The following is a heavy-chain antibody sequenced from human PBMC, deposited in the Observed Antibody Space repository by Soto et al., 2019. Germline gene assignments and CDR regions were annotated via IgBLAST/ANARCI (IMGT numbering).Heavy chain of an antibody. CDR3: ARPIAVAGTMIGQFDY. Sequence: SVKVSCKASGGTFSSYAISWVRQAPGQGLEWMGGIIPIFGTANYAQKFQGRVTITADESTSTAYMELSSLRSEDTAVYYCARPIAVAGTMIGQFDYWGQGTLVTVSS. V-gene: IGHV1-69*13. D-gene: IGHD6-19*01. CDR2: IIPIFGTA. CDR1: GGTFSSYA. J-gene: IGHJ4*02.